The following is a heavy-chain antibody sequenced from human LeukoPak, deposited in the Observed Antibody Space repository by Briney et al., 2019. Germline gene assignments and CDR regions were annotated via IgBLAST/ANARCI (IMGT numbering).Heavy chain of an antibody. D-gene: IGHD4-17*01. CDR1: GGSISSYY. V-gene: IGHV4-59*12. CDR3: ARDGYGVDY. Sequence: PSETLSLTCTVSGGSISSYYWSWIRQSPGKGPEWIGYIYYSGSTNYNSSLKSRVTISMDTSRNQFSLKLSSVTAADTAVYYCARDGYGVDYWGQGTLVTVSS. J-gene: IGHJ4*02. CDR2: IYYSGST.